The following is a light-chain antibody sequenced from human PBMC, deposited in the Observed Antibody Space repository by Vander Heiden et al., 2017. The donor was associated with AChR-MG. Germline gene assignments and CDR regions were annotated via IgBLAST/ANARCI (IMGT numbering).Light chain of an antibody. V-gene: IGKV1-33*01. CDR2: DAS. CDR3: QQYDDRPLT. J-gene: IGKJ4*02. Sequence: IQLTQSPSSLPASVGDRLTITCQASQDIGNYLTWYQQKPGKAPELLICDASNLQAGVPSRFSGSGSGTDFTFSITRLHPEDIATYYCQQYDDRPLTFGGGTKVEIK. CDR1: QDIGNY.